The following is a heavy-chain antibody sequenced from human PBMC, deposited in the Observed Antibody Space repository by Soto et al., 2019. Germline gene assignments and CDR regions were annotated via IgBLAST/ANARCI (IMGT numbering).Heavy chain of an antibody. CDR2: IYYSGST. J-gene: IGHJ5*02. CDR3: ARHYSSGSRNWFDP. V-gene: IGHV4-39*01. D-gene: IGHD6-19*01. CDR1: GGSINSSSYF. Sequence: QLQLQESGPGLVKPSETLSLTCSVCGGSINSSSYFWGWVHQPPGKGLEWIGSIYYSGSTYYNPSLRSRVTISVDTSKNQFSLKLSSVTAADTAVFYCARHYSSGSRNWFDPWGQGTLVTVSS.